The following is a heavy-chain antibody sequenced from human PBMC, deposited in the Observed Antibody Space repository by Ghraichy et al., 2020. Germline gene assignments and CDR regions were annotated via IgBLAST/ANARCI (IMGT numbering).Heavy chain of an antibody. V-gene: IGHV3-66*01. Sequence: GGSLRLSCAASGLTVTSTYLTWVRQAPGEGLEWVSVIYSGGSTFYADSVKGRFTISRDNSKNTLSLQMNSLRAEDTAVYYCARGGNGIYGRAWYFDLWGRGTLVTVSS. D-gene: IGHD1-26*01. CDR2: IYSGGST. J-gene: IGHJ2*01. CDR3: ARGGNGIYGRAWYFDL. CDR1: GLTVTSTY.